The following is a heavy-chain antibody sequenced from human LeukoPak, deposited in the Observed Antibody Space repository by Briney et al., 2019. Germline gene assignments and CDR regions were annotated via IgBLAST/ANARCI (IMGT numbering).Heavy chain of an antibody. CDR1: GFTFSSYA. CDR2: ISGNGFST. J-gene: IGHJ5*02. CDR3: VKDLYSSGWYGWFDP. V-gene: IGHV3-64D*06. Sequence: GGSLRLSCSASGFTFSSYAMHWVRQAPGKGLEXVXXISGNGFSTYYAXXVKGRFTISRDNSKNTLYLQMSSLRAEDTAMYYCVKDLYSSGWYGWFDPWGQGTLVTVSS. D-gene: IGHD6-19*01.